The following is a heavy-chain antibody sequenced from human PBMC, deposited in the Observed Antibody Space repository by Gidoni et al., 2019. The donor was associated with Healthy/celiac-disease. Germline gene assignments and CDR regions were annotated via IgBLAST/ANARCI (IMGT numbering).Heavy chain of an antibody. V-gene: IGHV4-59*01. J-gene: IGHJ4*02. Sequence: QVQLQESDPGLVKPSETLSLTCTVSGGSISSYYWSWIRQPPGKGLEWIGYIYYSGSTNYNPSLKSRVTISVDTSKTHSSLKLSSVTAAHPAVYYCARASPFGYFDYWGQGTLVTVSS. D-gene: IGHD3-16*01. CDR3: ARASPFGYFDY. CDR1: GGSISSYY. CDR2: IYYSGST.